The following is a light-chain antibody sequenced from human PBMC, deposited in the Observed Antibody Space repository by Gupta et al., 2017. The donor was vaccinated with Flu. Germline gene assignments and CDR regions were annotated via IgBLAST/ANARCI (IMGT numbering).Light chain of an antibody. J-gene: IGKJ2*01. V-gene: IGKV2-28*01. CDR2: LGS. CDR3: MQTLQTPPYT. Sequence: DIVMTQSPLSLPVTPGEPASISCRSSRSLLSSNGYNYLDWYLQKPGQSPQLVIYLGSNRASGVPDKFSGSGSGTDFTLKISRGEAEDVGVYYCMQTLQTPPYTFGQGTKLEIK. CDR1: RSLLSSNGYNY.